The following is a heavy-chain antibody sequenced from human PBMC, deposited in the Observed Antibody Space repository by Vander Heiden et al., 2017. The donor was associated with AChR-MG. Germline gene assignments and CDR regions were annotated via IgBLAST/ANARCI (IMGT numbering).Heavy chain of an antibody. J-gene: IGHJ4*02. Sequence: EVQLVESGGGLVQPGGSLRLCCAAYGLTVSRNYMGWVRQAPGKGLEWVSVIYSGGSTYYADSVKGRFTISRDNSKKTLYLQMNSLRAEDTAVYYCAGGPTVTPFDYWGQGTLVTVSS. CDR2: IYSGGST. CDR3: AGGPTVTPFDY. CDR1: GLTVSRNY. V-gene: IGHV3-66*01. D-gene: IGHD4-17*01.